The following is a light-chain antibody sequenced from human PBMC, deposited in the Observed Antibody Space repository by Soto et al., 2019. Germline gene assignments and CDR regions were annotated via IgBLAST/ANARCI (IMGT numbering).Light chain of an antibody. Sequence: SYELTQPPSVSMAPGQTATISCGGNNVGSKVVHWYQQKPGQAPVLVVYDDTYRPSGIPERFSGSNSGNTATLTISRVEAGDEADYYCQVWHIGSYRVFGGGTKLTVL. J-gene: IGLJ3*02. V-gene: IGLV3-21*02. CDR1: NVGSKV. CDR2: DDT. CDR3: QVWHIGSYRV.